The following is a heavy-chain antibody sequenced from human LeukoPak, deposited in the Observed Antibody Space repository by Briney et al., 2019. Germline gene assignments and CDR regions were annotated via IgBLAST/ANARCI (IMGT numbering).Heavy chain of an antibody. J-gene: IGHJ4*02. CDR1: GYSFTSYV. V-gene: IGHV1-18*01. Sequence: ASVKVSCKASGYSFTSYVISWVGQAPGQGLEWMGWVSAYNGNTNYAQKFQGRVTMTTDTSTSTTYMELRSLRSDDTAVYYCARSGHTRSWWDSESQYSPRGDYWGQGTLVTVSS. D-gene: IGHD1-26*01. CDR2: VSAYNGNT. CDR3: ARSGHTRSWWDSESQYSPRGDY.